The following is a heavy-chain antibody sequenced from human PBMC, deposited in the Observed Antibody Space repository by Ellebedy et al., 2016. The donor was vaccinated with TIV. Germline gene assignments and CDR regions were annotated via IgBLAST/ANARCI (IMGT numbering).Heavy chain of an antibody. Sequence: MPSETLSLTCAVSGGSISSNNWWSWVRQPPGRGLEWIGEIYHSGSINYNPSLKSRVTFSLDKSKSKFYLKLSSLTAADPAVYHCARIRYTSGWYAAFDIWGQGTMVIVSS. CDR2: IYHSGSI. CDR1: GGSISSNNW. J-gene: IGHJ3*02. D-gene: IGHD6-19*01. V-gene: IGHV4-4*02. CDR3: ARIRYTSGWYAAFDI.